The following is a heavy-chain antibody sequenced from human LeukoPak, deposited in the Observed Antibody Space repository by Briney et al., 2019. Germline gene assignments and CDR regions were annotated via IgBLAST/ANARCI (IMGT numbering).Heavy chain of an antibody. CDR1: GFTFSSYW. D-gene: IGHD6-19*01. J-gene: IGHJ3*02. Sequence: GGSLRLSCAASGFTFSSYWMHWVRQAPGEGLVWVSRINSDGSSTSYADSVKGRFTISRDNSKNTLYLQMNSLRAEDTAVYYCAKDGSYGIAVAGAAFDIWGQGTMVTASS. CDR2: INSDGSST. V-gene: IGHV3-74*01. CDR3: AKDGSYGIAVAGAAFDI.